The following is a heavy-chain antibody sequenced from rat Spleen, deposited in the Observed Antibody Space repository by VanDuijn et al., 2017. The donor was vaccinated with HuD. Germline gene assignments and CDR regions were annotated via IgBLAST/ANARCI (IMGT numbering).Heavy chain of an antibody. D-gene: IGHD1-11*01. CDR1: GFSLTSNG. J-gene: IGHJ3*01. Sequence: QVHLKESGPGLVQSSQTLSLTCTVSGFSLTSNGVSWVRQPPGEGLEWIAAISTGGSPYYNSALKSRLSISRDTSKSQVFLKMNSLQTEDTATYYCARGEGFGGYRPNWFAYWGQGTLVTVSS. V-gene: IGHV2S12*01. CDR3: ARGEGFGGYRPNWFAY. CDR2: ISTGGSP.